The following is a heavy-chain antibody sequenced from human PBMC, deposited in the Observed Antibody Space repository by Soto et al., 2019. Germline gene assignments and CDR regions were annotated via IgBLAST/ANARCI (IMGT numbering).Heavy chain of an antibody. Sequence: PSETLSLTCAVSGYSISSGYYWGWIRQPPGKGLEWIGSIYHSGSTYYNPSLKSRVTISVGTSKNQFSLKLSSVTAADTAVYYCARKGDILTGSLLYYFDYWGQGTLVTVSS. CDR3: ARKGDILTGSLLYYFDY. CDR2: IYHSGST. CDR1: GYSISSGYY. D-gene: IGHD3-9*01. J-gene: IGHJ4*02. V-gene: IGHV4-38-2*01.